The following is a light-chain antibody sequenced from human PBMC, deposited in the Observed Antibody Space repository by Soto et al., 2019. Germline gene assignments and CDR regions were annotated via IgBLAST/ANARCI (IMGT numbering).Light chain of an antibody. Sequence: DIQMTQSPSTLSASVGDRVTITCRASQSIHTWLAWYQQKPGKAPNLLIYKASSLESGVPSRFSGSGSGTEFTLTISSLQPDDFATYYCQQYNSYHTFGQGTKLEIK. V-gene: IGKV1-5*03. CDR1: QSIHTW. J-gene: IGKJ2*01. CDR2: KAS. CDR3: QQYNSYHT.